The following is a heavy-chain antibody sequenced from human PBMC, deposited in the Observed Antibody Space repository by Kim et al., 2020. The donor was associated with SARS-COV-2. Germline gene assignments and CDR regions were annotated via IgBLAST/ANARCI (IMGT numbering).Heavy chain of an antibody. V-gene: IGHV4-34*01. Sequence: SETLSLTCAVYGGSFSGYYWSWIRQPPGKGLEWIGEINHSGSTNYNPSLKSRVTISVDTSKNQFSLKLSSVTAADTAVYYCARIHTAGPGTGPGIAVAGFDYWGQGTLVTVSS. CDR1: GGSFSGYY. J-gene: IGHJ4*02. CDR2: INHSGST. CDR3: ARIHTAGPGTGPGIAVAGFDY. D-gene: IGHD6-19*01.